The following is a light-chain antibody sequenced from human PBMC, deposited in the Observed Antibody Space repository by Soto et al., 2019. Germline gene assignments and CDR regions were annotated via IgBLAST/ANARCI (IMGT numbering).Light chain of an antibody. CDR2: GAS. J-gene: IGKJ5*01. Sequence: EIGLTQSPGTLSLSPGERATLSCRASQSVSSNLAWYQQKPGQAPRLLIYGASTRATGIPARFSGSGSGTEFTLTISSLQSEDFEVYHCQQYNNWSFGQGTRLEI. CDR1: QSVSSN. V-gene: IGKV3-15*01. CDR3: QQYNNWS.